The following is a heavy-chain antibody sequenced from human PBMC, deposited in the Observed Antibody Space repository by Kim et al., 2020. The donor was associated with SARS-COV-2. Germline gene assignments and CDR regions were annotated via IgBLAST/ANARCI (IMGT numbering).Heavy chain of an antibody. D-gene: IGHD3-10*01. CDR1: GFTFSNYG. CDR2: ISYDGMNK. V-gene: IGHV3-30*18. Sequence: GGSLRLSCAASGFTFSNYGMHWVRQAPGKGLEWVAAISYDGMNKQYGDSVKGRFTISRDNAKNTLYLEMNSLRAEDTDVYYCAKGSYASGYHHYGMDVWG. CDR3: AKGSYASGYHHYGMDV. J-gene: IGHJ6*01.